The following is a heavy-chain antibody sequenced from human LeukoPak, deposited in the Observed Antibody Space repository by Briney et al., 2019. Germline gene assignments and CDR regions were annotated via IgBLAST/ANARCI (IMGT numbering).Heavy chain of an antibody. V-gene: IGHV1-2*06. Sequence: ASVKVSCKASGYTFTGYYMHWVRQAPGQGLEWMGRINPNSGGTNYAQKFQGRVTTTRDTSISTAYMELSRLTSDDTAVYYCARALFGVLPGVMDVWGQGTTVTVSS. CDR2: INPNSGGT. D-gene: IGHD3-3*01. CDR3: ARALFGVLPGVMDV. J-gene: IGHJ6*02. CDR1: GYTFTGYY.